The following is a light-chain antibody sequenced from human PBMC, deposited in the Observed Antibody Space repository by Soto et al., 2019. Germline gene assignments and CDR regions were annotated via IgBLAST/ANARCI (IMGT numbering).Light chain of an antibody. CDR2: GAS. Sequence: EIVMTQSPATLSVSPGERATLSCRASQSVSSNLAWYQQKPGQAPRLLIYGASTRATGIPARFSGSGSGTEFTLTISGLEPEDFAVYFCQQFQSSLRTFGQGTKVDIK. CDR3: QQFQSSLRT. J-gene: IGKJ1*01. CDR1: QSVSSN. V-gene: IGKV3-15*01.